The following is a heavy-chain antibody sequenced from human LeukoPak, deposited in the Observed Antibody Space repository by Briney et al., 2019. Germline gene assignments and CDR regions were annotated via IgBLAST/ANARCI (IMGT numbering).Heavy chain of an antibody. Sequence: GRSLRLSCAASGFTFSSYAMHWVRQAPGKGLEWVAVISYDGSNKYYADSVKGRFTISRDNSKNTLYLQMNSLRAEDTAVYYCAREGLEWELPDGLDYWGQGTLVTVSS. V-gene: IGHV3-30*04. CDR3: AREGLEWELPDGLDY. D-gene: IGHD1-26*01. J-gene: IGHJ4*02. CDR1: GFTFSSYA. CDR2: ISYDGSNK.